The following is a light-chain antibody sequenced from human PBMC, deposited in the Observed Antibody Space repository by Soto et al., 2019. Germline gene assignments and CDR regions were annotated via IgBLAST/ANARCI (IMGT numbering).Light chain of an antibody. J-gene: IGKJ1*01. CDR3: HQYNNWPE. V-gene: IGKV3-15*01. CDR2: GAS. Sequence: EIVMTQSPATLSVSPGERATLSCRASQSVSSNLAWYQQKPGQAPRLLIYGASTRATGIPTRFSGSGSGTAFTLTIRSLQSEDFAVYYCHQYNNWPEFGQGTKVDIK. CDR1: QSVSSN.